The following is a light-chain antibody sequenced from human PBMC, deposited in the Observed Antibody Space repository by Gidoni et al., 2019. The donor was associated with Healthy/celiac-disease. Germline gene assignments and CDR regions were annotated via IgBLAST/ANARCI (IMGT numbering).Light chain of an antibody. Sequence: DIQMTQSPSSLSASVGDRVNITCQASQDISKYLNWYQQKPGKAPKLLIYDASNLETGVPSRFSGSGSGTDFTFTISSLQPEDIATYYCQQYDNLHTFGQGTKLEIK. J-gene: IGKJ2*01. CDR1: QDISKY. V-gene: IGKV1-33*01. CDR3: QQYDNLHT. CDR2: DAS.